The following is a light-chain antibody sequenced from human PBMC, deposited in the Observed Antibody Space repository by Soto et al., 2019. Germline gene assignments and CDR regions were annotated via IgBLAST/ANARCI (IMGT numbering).Light chain of an antibody. CDR3: QQYSAFWGT. CDR1: QSVSIW. CDR2: DAS. V-gene: IGKV1-5*01. J-gene: IGKJ1*01. Sequence: DIQMTQSPSTLSASVGDRVTITCRASQSVSIWLAWYQQKPGKAPKLLIYDASTLESGVPSRFSGSGSGTEFTLTISSLQPDDFATDFCQQYSAFWGTFGQGTKVEI.